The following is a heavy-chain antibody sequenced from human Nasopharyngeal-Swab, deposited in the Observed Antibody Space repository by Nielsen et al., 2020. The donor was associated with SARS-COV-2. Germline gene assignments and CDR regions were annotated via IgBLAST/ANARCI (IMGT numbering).Heavy chain of an antibody. CDR2: IDPSDSYT. J-gene: IGHJ4*02. Sequence: GESLKISCKGSGYNFPSYWISWVRQMPGKGLEWMGTIDPSDSYTNYSPSFQGHVTISADKSISTAYLQWSSLKASDTAMYYCARVVSIYSSSWVDYWGQGTLVTVSS. CDR1: GYNFPSYW. V-gene: IGHV5-10-1*01. CDR3: ARVVSIYSSSWVDY. D-gene: IGHD6-13*01.